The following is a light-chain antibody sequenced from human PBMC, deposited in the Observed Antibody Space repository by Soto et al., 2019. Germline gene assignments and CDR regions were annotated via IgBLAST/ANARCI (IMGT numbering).Light chain of an antibody. V-gene: IGLV4-60*02. CDR2: LEGSGSY. CDR3: ETWDFNTRV. Sequence: QPVLTQSSSASASLGSSVKLTCTLSSGHSSYIIAWHQQQPGKAPRYLMKLEGSGSYNKGSGVPDRFSGSSSGADRYLTISNLQFEDEDDYYCETWDFNTRVFGGGTKLTVL. J-gene: IGLJ3*02. CDR1: SGHSSYI.